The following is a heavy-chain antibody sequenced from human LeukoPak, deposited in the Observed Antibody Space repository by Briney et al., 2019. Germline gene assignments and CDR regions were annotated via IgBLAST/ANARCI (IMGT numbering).Heavy chain of an antibody. CDR1: GFTFSRSW. Sequence: GGSLRLSCAASGFTFSRSWMTWVRQAPGKGLEWVASINEDGSEIHYVDSVKGRFTISRDNAKDSLYLQMNSLTAKDTAMYYCVRAYHPGGWFDPWGQGTLVTVSS. CDR2: INEDGSEI. V-gene: IGHV3-7*04. J-gene: IGHJ5*02. CDR3: VRAYHPGGWFDP. D-gene: IGHD2-21*01.